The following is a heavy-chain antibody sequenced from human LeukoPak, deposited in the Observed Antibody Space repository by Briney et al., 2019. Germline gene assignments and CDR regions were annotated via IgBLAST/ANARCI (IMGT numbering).Heavy chain of an antibody. Sequence: GGSLRLSCAASGFTFSSYWMNWARQAPGKGLEWVASINHNGNVNYYVDSVKGRFTISRDNAKNSLYLQMNSLRAEDTALYYCAKAKMAWSGYYRYYFDYWGQGTLVTVSS. CDR3: AKAKMAWSGYYRYYFDY. J-gene: IGHJ4*02. V-gene: IGHV3-7*03. CDR2: INHNGNVN. CDR1: GFTFSSYW. D-gene: IGHD3-3*01.